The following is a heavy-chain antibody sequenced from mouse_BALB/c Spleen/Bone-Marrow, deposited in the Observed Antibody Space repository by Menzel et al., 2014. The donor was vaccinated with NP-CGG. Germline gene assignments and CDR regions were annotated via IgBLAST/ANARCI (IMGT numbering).Heavy chain of an antibody. Sequence: EVQLVVPGGAPVQPGESLKLSCVASGVDFRKYWMSWVRQAPGKGLEWIGEINPDSSTINYTQSLKDKFIISRDNAKNTLYLQMSKVISEVTALYYCGVLRYCGYFDVWGAGTTVTVSS. D-gene: IGHD1-2*01. CDR2: INPDSSTI. V-gene: IGHV4-1*02. CDR3: GVLRYCGYFDV. J-gene: IGHJ1*01. CDR1: GVDFRKYW.